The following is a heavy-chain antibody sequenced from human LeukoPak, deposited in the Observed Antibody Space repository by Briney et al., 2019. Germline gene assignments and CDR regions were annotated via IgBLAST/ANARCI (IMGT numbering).Heavy chain of an antibody. CDR2: IYYTGST. Sequence: SQTLSLTCTVSGGSISSGGYYWSWIRQHPGKGLEWIGYIYYTGSTYYNPSLKSRVTISLDTSRNQFSLKLSSVTAADTAVYYCARAPENNSGSFDPWGQGTPVTVSS. CDR3: ARAPENNSGSFDP. CDR1: GGSISSGGYY. J-gene: IGHJ5*02. D-gene: IGHD6-19*01. V-gene: IGHV4-31*03.